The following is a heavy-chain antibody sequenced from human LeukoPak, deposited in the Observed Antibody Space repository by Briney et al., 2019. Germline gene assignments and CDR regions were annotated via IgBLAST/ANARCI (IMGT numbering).Heavy chain of an antibody. D-gene: IGHD3-3*01. CDR1: GGSISSGSYY. CDR2: IYTSGST. CDR3: AKAYDFWSGYFFEY. Sequence: SQTLSLTCTVSGGSISSGSYYWSWIRQPAGKGLEWIGRIYTSGSTNYNPSLKSRVTISVDTSKNQFSLKLSSVTAADTAVYYCAKAYDFWSGYFFEYWGQGNLVTVSS. J-gene: IGHJ4*02. V-gene: IGHV4-61*02.